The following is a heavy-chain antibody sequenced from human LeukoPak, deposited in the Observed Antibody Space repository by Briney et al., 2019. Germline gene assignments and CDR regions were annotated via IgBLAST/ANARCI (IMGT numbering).Heavy chain of an antibody. J-gene: IGHJ4*02. CDR3: ARDYCSSTSCQFDY. CDR2: ISYDGSNK. D-gene: IGHD2-2*01. V-gene: IGHV3-30-3*01. Sequence: TGGSLRLSCAASGFTFSSSAMSWVRQAPGKGLEWVAVISYDGSNKYYADSVKGRFTISRDNSKNTLYLQMNSLRAEDTAVYYCARDYCSSTSCQFDYWGQGTLVTVSS. CDR1: GFTFSSSA.